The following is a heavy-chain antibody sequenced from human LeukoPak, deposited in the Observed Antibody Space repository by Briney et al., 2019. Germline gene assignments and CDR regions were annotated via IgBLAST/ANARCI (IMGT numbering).Heavy chain of an antibody. V-gene: IGHV4-4*02. CDR1: GGSISSSNW. Sequence: SGTLSLTCAVSGGSISSSNWWSWVRQPPGKGLEWIGEIYHDGRTNYDPSLKSRVTISVDKSNNQFSLNLNSVTAADTAVYHCARFVTGLGTFDYWGQGTLVTVSS. CDR3: ARFVTGLGTFDY. J-gene: IGHJ4*02. CDR2: IYHDGRT. D-gene: IGHD7-27*01.